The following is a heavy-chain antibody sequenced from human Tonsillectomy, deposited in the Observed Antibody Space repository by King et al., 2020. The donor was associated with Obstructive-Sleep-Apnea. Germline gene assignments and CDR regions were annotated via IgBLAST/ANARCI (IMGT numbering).Heavy chain of an antibody. CDR1: GGSISSSNW. Sequence: VQLQESGPGLVKPSGTLSLTCAVSGGSISSSNWWSWVRQPPGKGLEGIGEIYHIGSTNYNPALKSRVTISVEKAKNHVSLKLSSVTAADTAVYYCAREQRNGFLPGDAFDIWGQGTMVTVSS. CDR3: AREQRNGFLPGDAFDI. CDR2: IYHIGST. D-gene: IGHD1-1*01. J-gene: IGHJ3*02. V-gene: IGHV4-4*02.